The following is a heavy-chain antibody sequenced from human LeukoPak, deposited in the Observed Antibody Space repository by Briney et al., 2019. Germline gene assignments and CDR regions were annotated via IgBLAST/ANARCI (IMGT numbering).Heavy chain of an antibody. J-gene: IGHJ4*02. V-gene: IGHV3-7*01. CDR1: GFTFSSYS. D-gene: IGHD6-19*01. CDR2: IKQDGSEK. Sequence: PGGSLRLSCAASGFTFSSYSMSWVRQAPGKGLEWVANIKQDGSEKYYVDSVKGRFTISRDNAKNSLYLQMNSLRAEDTAVYYCARDLGAVAPHYWGQGTLVTVSS. CDR3: ARDLGAVAPHY.